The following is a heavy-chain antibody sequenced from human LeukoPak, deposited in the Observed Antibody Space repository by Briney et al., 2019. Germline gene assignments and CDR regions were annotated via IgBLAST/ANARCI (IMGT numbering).Heavy chain of an antibody. V-gene: IGHV1-69*06. Sequence: GASVKVSCKASGYTFTSYAFTWVRQAPGQGLEWMGGIIPIFGTANYAQKFRGRVTITADKSTRTAYMELSSLRSEDTAVYYCARPLLLWFGELPETNDAFDIWGQGTMVTVSS. D-gene: IGHD3-10*01. CDR3: ARPLLLWFGELPETNDAFDI. CDR2: IIPIFGTA. CDR1: GYTFTSYA. J-gene: IGHJ3*02.